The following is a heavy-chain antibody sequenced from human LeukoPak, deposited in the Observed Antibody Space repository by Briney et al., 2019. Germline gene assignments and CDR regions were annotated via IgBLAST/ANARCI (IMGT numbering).Heavy chain of an antibody. CDR1: GFTFSSYA. Sequence: PGGSLRLSCAASGFTFSSYAMHWVRQAPGKGLEWVAVISYDGGSKNFADSVKGRFTISRDNSKNTLYLQMNSLRVEDTAVYYCARPSHPKTNGGYYFSGMDFWGRGTTVTVSS. V-gene: IGHV3-30-3*01. CDR2: ISYDGGSK. J-gene: IGHJ6*02. D-gene: IGHD1-14*01. CDR3: ARPSHPKTNGGYYFSGMDF.